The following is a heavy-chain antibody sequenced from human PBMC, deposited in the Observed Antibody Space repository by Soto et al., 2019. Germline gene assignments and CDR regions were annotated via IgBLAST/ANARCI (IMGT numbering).Heavy chain of an antibody. D-gene: IGHD1-26*01. CDR2: INAGNGNT. J-gene: IGHJ4*02. CDR1: GYTFTSYA. Sequence: QVQLVQSGAEVKKPGASVKVSCKASGYTFTSYAMHWVRQAPGQRLEWMGWINAGNGNTKYSQKFQGRVTITRDTSANKAYMEQSSLRSEDTAVYYCARVVVGSLYYFDYWGQGTLVTVSS. V-gene: IGHV1-3*01. CDR3: ARVVVGSLYYFDY.